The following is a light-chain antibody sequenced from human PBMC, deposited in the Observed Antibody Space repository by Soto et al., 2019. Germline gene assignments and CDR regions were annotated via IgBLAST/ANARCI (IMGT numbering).Light chain of an antibody. V-gene: IGLV2-14*03. Sequence: QSALTQPASVSGSPGQSITISCTGTSSDVGGYNYVSWYQHHPGKAPKLMIYDVTNRPSGVSNRFSGSKSGNTASLTISGLQAEDEDYYYCSSYTSSNIPVFGGGTQLTVL. CDR2: DVT. J-gene: IGLJ7*01. CDR1: SSDVGGYNY. CDR3: SSYTSSNIPV.